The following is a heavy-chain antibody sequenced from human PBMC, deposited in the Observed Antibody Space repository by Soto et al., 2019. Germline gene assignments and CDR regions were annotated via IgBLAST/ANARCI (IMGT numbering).Heavy chain of an antibody. CDR3: HGYGY. CDR2: IYTGGTT. V-gene: IGHV3-53*01. J-gene: IGHJ4*02. CDR1: GFTVSSSNY. Sequence: EVQLVESGGGLIQPGGSQRLSCVVSGFTVSSSNYMSWVRQAPGKGLEWVSVIYTGGTTYYADSVKGRFTISRDNSKNTLYLQMNSLRAEDTAVYYCHGYGYWGQGTLVTVSS. D-gene: IGHD5-12*01.